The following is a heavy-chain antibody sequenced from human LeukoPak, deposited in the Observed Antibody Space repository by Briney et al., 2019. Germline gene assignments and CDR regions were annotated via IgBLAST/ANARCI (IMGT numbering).Heavy chain of an antibody. CDR2: INPSGGST. J-gene: IGHJ3*02. D-gene: IGHD4-17*01. V-gene: IGHV1-46*01. CDR3: ARDYGDYERSNAFDI. CDR1: GYTFISYY. Sequence: ASVKVSCKASGYTFISYYMHWVRQAPGQGLEWMGIINPSGGSTSYAQKFQGRVTMTRDMSTSTVYMELSSLRSEDTAVYYCARDYGDYERSNAFDIWGQGTMVTVSS.